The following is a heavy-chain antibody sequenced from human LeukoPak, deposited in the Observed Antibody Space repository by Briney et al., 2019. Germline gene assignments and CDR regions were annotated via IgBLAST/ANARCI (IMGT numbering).Heavy chain of an antibody. J-gene: IGHJ4*02. Sequence: KTSETLSLTCTVSGASVSSGSYYWSWIRQPPGKGLEWIGYIYYSGSTNYNPSLKSRVTISVDTSKNQFSLKLSSVTAADTAVYYCARGSRGYIYGWGQGTLVTVSS. CDR2: IYYSGST. D-gene: IGHD5-18*01. V-gene: IGHV4-61*01. CDR1: GASVSSGSYY. CDR3: ARGSRGYIYG.